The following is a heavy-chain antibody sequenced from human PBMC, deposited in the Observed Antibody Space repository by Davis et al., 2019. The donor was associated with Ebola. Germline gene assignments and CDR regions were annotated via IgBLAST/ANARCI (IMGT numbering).Heavy chain of an antibody. CDR2: ISQSGST. V-gene: IGHV4-4*02. J-gene: IGHJ4*02. Sequence: MPSETLSLTCTVSGGSISGYHWSWVRQPPGKGLEWIGEISQSGSTNYNPSLKSRVTISVDKSKNQFSLKLSSVTAADTAVYYCARAHYGDRIDYWGQGTLVTVSS. CDR3: ARAHYGDRIDY. CDR1: GGSISGYH. D-gene: IGHD4-17*01.